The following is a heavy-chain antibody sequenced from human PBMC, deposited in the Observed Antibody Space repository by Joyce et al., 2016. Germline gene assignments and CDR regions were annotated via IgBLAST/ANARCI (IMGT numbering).Heavy chain of an antibody. CDR3: ARGLGTPYGMDV. CDR1: GGSISIHY. CDR2: IYYSGST. V-gene: IGHV4-59*11. Sequence: QVQLQESGPGLVKPSETLSLTCTVSGGSISIHYWSWIRQPPGKRLEWMGYIYYSGSTNYSPALKRRVTSAVDTSKNQFSLKLRSVSAADTAVYYCARGLGTPYGMDVWGQGTTVTVSS. D-gene: IGHD7-27*01. J-gene: IGHJ6*02.